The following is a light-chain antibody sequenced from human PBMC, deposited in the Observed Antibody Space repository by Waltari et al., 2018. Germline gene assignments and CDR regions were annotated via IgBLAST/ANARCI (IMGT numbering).Light chain of an antibody. CDR2: YAN. V-gene: IGKV1-13*02. CDR3: QQGNSYPWT. CDR1: QGISSY. Sequence: IQMSQSPSSLSASVGDRVTITCRASQGISSYLNWYQQKPGKAAKLLMYYANSLASGVPSRFSGSGSGTEFTLTISSLQPEDFTTYYCQQGNSYPWTFGQGTKVEIK. J-gene: IGKJ1*01.